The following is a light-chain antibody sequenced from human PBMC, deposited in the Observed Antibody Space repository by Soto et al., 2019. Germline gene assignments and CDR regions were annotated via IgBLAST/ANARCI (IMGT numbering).Light chain of an antibody. CDR2: RAS. CDR3: QHYNTYSGT. J-gene: IGKJ3*01. Sequence: DIQMTQSPSTLSASVGDRVTITCRASQSINTWLAWYQQKPGKAPKLLIYRASTLESGVPSRFSGSGSGTECTLTISSLQPDEFSTYYCQHYNTYSGTFGPGTKVDI. CDR1: QSINTW. V-gene: IGKV1-5*03.